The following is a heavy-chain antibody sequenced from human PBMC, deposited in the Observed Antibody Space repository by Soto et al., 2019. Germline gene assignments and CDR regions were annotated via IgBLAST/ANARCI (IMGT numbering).Heavy chain of an antibody. V-gene: IGHV1-2*04. CDR2: INPNSGGT. CDR1: GYTSTGYY. D-gene: IGHD2-15*01. CDR3: ARSGDCSVGSWPLVDY. Sequence: QVQLVQSGAEVKKPGASVKVSCKASGYTSTGYYMHWVRQAPAQGLEWMGWINPNSGGTNYAQKFQGWVTMTRDTSISTAYMALGRMRSEDTAVYYCARSGDCSVGSWPLVDYWGQGPLVPVSS. J-gene: IGHJ4*02.